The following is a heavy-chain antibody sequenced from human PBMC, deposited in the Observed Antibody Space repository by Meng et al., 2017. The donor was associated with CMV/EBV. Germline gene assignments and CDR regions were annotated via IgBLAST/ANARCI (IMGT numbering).Heavy chain of an antibody. D-gene: IGHD5-18*01. Sequence: GESLKISCAASGFSFSNFAMTWVRQAPGKGLEWVSVIDTGATRTYYADSVKGRFIVTREDFKNTLFLQMNSLRDEDTAVYYCAKDLCFGYSSGVFDPWGQGTLVTVSS. J-gene: IGHJ5*02. CDR1: GFSFSNFA. CDR2: IDTGATRT. CDR3: AKDLCFGYSSGVFDP. V-gene: IGHV3-23*03.